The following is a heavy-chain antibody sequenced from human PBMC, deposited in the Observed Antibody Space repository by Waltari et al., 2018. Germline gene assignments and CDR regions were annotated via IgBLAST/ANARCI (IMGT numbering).Heavy chain of an antibody. CDR3: AKFRGMVQGSSLLFDY. Sequence: EVQLLESGGGLVQPGGSLRLSCAASGFPFSTYAMHWVRQAPGKGLEWLSTISDNGGSTYYADSVKGRFTISRDNSKNTLYLQMHSLRAEDTAVYYCAKFRGMVQGSSLLFDYWGQGTLVTVSS. J-gene: IGHJ4*02. V-gene: IGHV3-23*01. D-gene: IGHD3-10*01. CDR1: GFPFSTYA. CDR2: ISDNGGST.